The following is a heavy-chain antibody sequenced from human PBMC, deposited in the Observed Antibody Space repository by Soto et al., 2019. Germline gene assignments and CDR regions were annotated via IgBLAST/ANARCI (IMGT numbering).Heavy chain of an antibody. CDR2: ISYDGSNK. J-gene: IGHJ4*02. CDR1: GFTFNTYG. CDR3: ANTYYDILTGYHPALDY. D-gene: IGHD3-9*01. Sequence: GGSLRLSCTTSGFTFNTYGMHWVRQAPGKGLEWVAVISYDGSNKYYADSVKGRFTISRDNSKNTLYLQMNSLRAEDTAVYYCANTYYDILTGYHPALDYWGQGTLVTVSS. V-gene: IGHV3-30*18.